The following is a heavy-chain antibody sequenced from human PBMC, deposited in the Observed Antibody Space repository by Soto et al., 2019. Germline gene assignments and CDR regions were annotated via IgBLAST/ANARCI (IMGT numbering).Heavy chain of an antibody. CDR2: IYYSGST. CDR3: AIWSGYYSLYGWFDP. CDR1: GGSISSYY. J-gene: IGHJ5*02. V-gene: IGHV4-59*08. Sequence: SETLSLTCTVSGGSISSYYWSWIRQPPGKGLEWIGYIYYSGSTNYNPSLKSRVTISVDTSKNQFSLKLSSVTAADTAVYYCAIWSGYYSLYGWFDPWGQGTLVTVSS. D-gene: IGHD3-3*01.